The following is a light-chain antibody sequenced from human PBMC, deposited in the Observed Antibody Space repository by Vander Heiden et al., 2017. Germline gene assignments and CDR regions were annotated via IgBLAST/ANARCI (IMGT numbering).Light chain of an antibody. J-gene: IGLJ3*02. Sequence: QSALTQPASVSGSPGQSLTISCTGTSRDVGSYNLVSWYQQDPGKAPKLMIYEVSKRPSGVSNRFSGSKSGNTASLTISGLQAEDEADYYCCSYAGSSNWVFGGGTKLTVL. CDR3: CSYAGSSNWV. V-gene: IGLV2-23*02. CDR2: EVS. CDR1: SRDVGSYNL.